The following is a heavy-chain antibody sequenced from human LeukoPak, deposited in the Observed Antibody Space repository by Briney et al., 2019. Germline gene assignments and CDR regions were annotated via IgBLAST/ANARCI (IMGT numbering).Heavy chain of an antibody. Sequence: PSVKVSCKASGYTFTSYYMHWVRQAPGQGLEWMGWINPNSGGTNYAQKFQGRVTMTRDTSISTAYMELSRLRSDDTAVYYCARDPEGFYDFWSGSDAFDIWGQGTMVTVSS. CDR3: ARDPEGFYDFWSGSDAFDI. CDR1: GYTFTSYY. D-gene: IGHD3-3*01. J-gene: IGHJ3*02. V-gene: IGHV1-2*02. CDR2: INPNSGGT.